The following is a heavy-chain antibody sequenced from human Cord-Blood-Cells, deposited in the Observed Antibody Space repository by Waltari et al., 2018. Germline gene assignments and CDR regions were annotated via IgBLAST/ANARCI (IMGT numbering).Heavy chain of an antibody. Sequence: EVQLVESGGGLVQPGGSLRLSCAASGFTFSSYSRTWGGQAPGTGLEWVSYISSSSSTIYYADSVKGRFTISRDNAKNSLYLQMNSLRDEDTAVYYCARERGVVVAAKYFQHWGQGTLVTVSS. CDR1: GFTFSSYS. J-gene: IGHJ1*01. CDR2: ISSSSSTI. CDR3: ARERGVVVAAKYFQH. D-gene: IGHD2-15*01. V-gene: IGHV3-48*02.